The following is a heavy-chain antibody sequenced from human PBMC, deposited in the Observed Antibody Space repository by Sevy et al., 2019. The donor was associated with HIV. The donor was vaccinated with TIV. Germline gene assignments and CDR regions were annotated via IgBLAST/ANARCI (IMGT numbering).Heavy chain of an antibody. Sequence: GGSLRLSCAASGFTFSKYWMGWVRQAPGKGLEWVANIKQDAGQKYYVDSVKGRFTISRDNAKNSLYLQMNTLRAEDTAVYFCARDDGNYYFHYWGQGTLVTVSS. J-gene: IGHJ4*02. CDR1: GFTFSKYW. CDR2: IKQDAGQK. V-gene: IGHV3-7*01. CDR3: ARDDGNYYFHY. D-gene: IGHD1-7*01.